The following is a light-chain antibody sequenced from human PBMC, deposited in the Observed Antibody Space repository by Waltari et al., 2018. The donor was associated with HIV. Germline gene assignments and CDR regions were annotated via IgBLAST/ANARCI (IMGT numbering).Light chain of an antibody. CDR2: SNN. V-gene: IGLV1-44*01. J-gene: IGLJ3*02. Sequence: QSVLTQPPSASGTPGQRVTISCSGSSSNIGSNTVNWYQQPPGTAPKLLIYSNNRRPEGVRCWFSGVESGSSASVAISEVQSEDEADYYCAAWDDSLNGFWVFGGGTKLTVL. CDR3: AAWDDSLNGFWV. CDR1: SSNIGSNT.